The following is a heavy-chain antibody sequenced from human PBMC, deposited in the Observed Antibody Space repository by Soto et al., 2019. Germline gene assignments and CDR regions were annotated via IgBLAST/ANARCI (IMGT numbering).Heavy chain of an antibody. D-gene: IGHD2-15*01. J-gene: IGHJ4*02. CDR3: AKRRGAGGHFDY. Sequence: GGSLRLSCAASGFTFSSYAMGWVRQGPGKGLEWVAVVSIGGSTHYADSVRGRFTISRDNSKNTLSLQMNSLTAEDTAVYFCAKRRGAGGHFDYWGQGALVTVPS. CDR1: GFTFSSYA. V-gene: IGHV3-23*01. CDR2: VSIGGST.